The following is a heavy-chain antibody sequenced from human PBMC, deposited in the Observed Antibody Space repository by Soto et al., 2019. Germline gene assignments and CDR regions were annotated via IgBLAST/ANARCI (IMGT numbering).Heavy chain of an antibody. CDR3: XRHSREEKGWTIRRLDH. CDR1: GYSFTSNW. D-gene: IGHD2-2*01. V-gene: IGHV5-51*01. J-gene: IGHJ4*02. CDR2: INPADSDI. Sequence: GHSLKISCEASGYSFTSNWIGWVRQMPGKGLEWMGIINPADSDIKYSPSFQGQVTISADKSISTVYLQWSSLQASDTAMYYCXRHSREEKGWTIRRLDHWGQGTLVTVSS.